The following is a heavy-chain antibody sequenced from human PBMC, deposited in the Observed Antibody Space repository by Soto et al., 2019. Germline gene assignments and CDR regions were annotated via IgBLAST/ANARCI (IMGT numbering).Heavy chain of an antibody. CDR1: GFTVSSNY. Sequence: PGGSLRLSCAASGFTVSSNYMTWVRQAPGRGLEWVSVIYRGGSTYYTDSVKGRFTISRDNSKNTLYLNMNSLRVEDTAVYYCARAAGYTVAERHVYYYGEDGLGQGTTLTVSS. CDR3: ARAAGYTVAERHVYYYGEDG. CDR2: IYRGGST. J-gene: IGHJ6*02. V-gene: IGHV3-53*01. D-gene: IGHD5-12*01.